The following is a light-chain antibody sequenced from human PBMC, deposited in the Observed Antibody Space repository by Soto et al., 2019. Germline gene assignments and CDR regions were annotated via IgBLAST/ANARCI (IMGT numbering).Light chain of an antibody. Sequence: QSVLTQPASACGAPGQSVAISCTGTSSDVGGYNYVSSYQQHPGKAPKLMIYEVNKRPSGVPDRFSGSKSGNTASLTVSGLQAEDEAAYYCSSYAGSSNVFGTGTQVTVL. CDR3: SSYAGSSNV. CDR2: EVN. CDR1: SSDVGGYNY. J-gene: IGLJ1*01. V-gene: IGLV2-8*01.